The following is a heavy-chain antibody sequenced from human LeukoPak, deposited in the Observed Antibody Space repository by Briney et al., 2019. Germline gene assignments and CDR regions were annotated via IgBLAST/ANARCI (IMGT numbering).Heavy chain of an antibody. D-gene: IGHD5-12*01. Sequence: SETLSLTCTVSGGSIRSGIYYWSWIRQPAGKGLEWIGRIDTSGSTHYNPSLKSRVTISVDTSKNQVSLKLRSVTAADTAVYYCARTTEGYAGGPGYSYYYYMDVWGKGTTVTISS. J-gene: IGHJ6*03. CDR2: IDTSGST. CDR3: ARTTEGYAGGPGYSYYYYMDV. V-gene: IGHV4-61*02. CDR1: GGSIRSGIYY.